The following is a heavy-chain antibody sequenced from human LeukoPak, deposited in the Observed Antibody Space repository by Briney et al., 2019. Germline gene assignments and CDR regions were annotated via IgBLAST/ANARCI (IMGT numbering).Heavy chain of an antibody. D-gene: IGHD4-23*01. Sequence: GRSLRLSCAASGFTFSSYAMHWVRQAPGKGLEWVAVISYDGSNKYYADSVKGRFTISRDNSKNTLYLQMNSLRVEDTAVYYCARGRPHGNDYWGQGTLVTVSS. CDR3: ARGRPHGNDY. V-gene: IGHV3-30-3*01. J-gene: IGHJ4*02. CDR1: GFTFSSYA. CDR2: ISYDGSNK.